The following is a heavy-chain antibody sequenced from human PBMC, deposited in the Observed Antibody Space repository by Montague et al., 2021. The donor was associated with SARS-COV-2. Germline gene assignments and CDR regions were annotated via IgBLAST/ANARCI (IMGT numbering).Heavy chain of an antibody. Sequence: SLRLSCAASGFTVTDTYMTWVRQAPGKGLEWVGRIESKIVGGTIDYAAPVKDRFTISRDDSRNTLYLQMDSLKTDDTAVYYCTTYASVSPAYWGQGTLVTVPS. D-gene: IGHD2-2*01. CDR1: GFTVTDTY. CDR3: TTYASVSPAY. V-gene: IGHV3-15*04. CDR2: IESKIVGGTI. J-gene: IGHJ4*02.